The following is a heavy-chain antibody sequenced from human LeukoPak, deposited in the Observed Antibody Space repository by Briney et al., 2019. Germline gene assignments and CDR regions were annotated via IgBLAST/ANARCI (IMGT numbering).Heavy chain of an antibody. CDR1: GFTFSSYS. CDR2: ISSRSRTI. J-gene: IGHJ4*02. Sequence: GGSLRLSCAASGFTFSSYSMNWVRQAPGKGLEWVSYISSRSRTIYYADSVKGRFTISRDNSKNTLYLQMNSQRAEDTAVYYCAKDGGYCSGGSCHNPFDYWGQGTLVTVSS. V-gene: IGHV3-48*01. D-gene: IGHD2-15*01. CDR3: AKDGGYCSGGSCHNPFDY.